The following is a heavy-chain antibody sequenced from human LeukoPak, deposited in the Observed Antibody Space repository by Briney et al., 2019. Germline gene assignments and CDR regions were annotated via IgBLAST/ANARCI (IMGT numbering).Heavy chain of an antibody. J-gene: IGHJ4*02. Sequence: GGSLRLSCAASGFTFSSYAMHWVRQAPEKGLEYVSAISSNGGSTYYANSVKGRFTISRDNSKNTLYLQMGSLRAEDMAVYYCARDGGSSHYFDYWGQGTLVTVSS. CDR3: ARDGGSSHYFDY. D-gene: IGHD3-10*01. CDR1: GFTFSSYA. V-gene: IGHV3-64*01. CDR2: ISSNGGST.